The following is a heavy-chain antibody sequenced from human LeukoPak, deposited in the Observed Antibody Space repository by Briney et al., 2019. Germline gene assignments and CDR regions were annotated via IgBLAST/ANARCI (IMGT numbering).Heavy chain of an antibody. J-gene: IGHJ6*04. V-gene: IGHV3-23*01. CDR3: AKALGPRRVPAAMDV. D-gene: IGHD2-2*01. CDR2: INGSGGST. CDR1: GFTFSSYA. Sequence: GGSLRLSCAASGFTFSSYAMSWVRQAPGKGLERVSAINGSGGSTYYADSVKGRFTISRDNSKNTLYLQMNSLRAEDTAVYYCAKALGPRRVPAAMDVWGKGTTVTVSS.